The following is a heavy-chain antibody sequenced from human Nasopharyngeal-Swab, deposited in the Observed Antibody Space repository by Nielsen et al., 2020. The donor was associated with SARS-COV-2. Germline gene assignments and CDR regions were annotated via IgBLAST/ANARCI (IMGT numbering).Heavy chain of an antibody. J-gene: IGHJ4*02. CDR2: INSDGSSR. Sequence: ESLKISCAASGFTFSYYWMHWVRQAPGKGLVWVSRINSDGSSRSYADSVKGRFTISRDNAKNTLYLQMNSLRAEDTAVYYCASGQWLVRVDYWGQGTLVTVSS. V-gene: IGHV3-74*01. CDR1: GFTFSYYW. D-gene: IGHD6-19*01. CDR3: ASGQWLVRVDY.